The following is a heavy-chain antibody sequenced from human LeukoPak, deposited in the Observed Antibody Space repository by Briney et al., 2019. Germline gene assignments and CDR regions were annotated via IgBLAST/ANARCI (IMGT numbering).Heavy chain of an antibody. Sequence: GGSLRLSCAASGFTFGGYTMHWFRQPPGRGLQWVSLITGDGGTTSYAGSVKGRFTISRDNSKNSLSPHMNSLRNEDTALYYCAKGHFGAGHYWGQGTLVTVSS. CDR3: AKGHFGAGHY. CDR2: ITGDGGTT. J-gene: IGHJ4*02. D-gene: IGHD3-3*01. V-gene: IGHV3-43*02. CDR1: GFTFGGYT.